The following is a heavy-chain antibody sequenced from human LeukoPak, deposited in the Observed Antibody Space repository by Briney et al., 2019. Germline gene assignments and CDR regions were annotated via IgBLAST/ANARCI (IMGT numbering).Heavy chain of an antibody. CDR3: AKDRVAGRGDY. V-gene: IGHV3-30*18. CDR2: ISYDGSNK. Sequence: PGGSLRLSCAASGFTFSSYGMHWVRQAPGKGLEWVAVISYDGSNKYYADSVKGRFTISRDNSKNTLYLQMNSLRAEDTAVYYCAKDRVAGRGDYWGQGTLVTASS. D-gene: IGHD6-19*01. J-gene: IGHJ4*02. CDR1: GFTFSSYG.